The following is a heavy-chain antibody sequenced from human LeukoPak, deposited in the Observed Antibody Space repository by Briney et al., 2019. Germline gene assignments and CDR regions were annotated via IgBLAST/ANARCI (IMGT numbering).Heavy chain of an antibody. CDR3: ARGHTAVTRHFDF. CDR2: ISSGSSAI. V-gene: IGHV3-21*01. CDR1: GFTFTTYS. Sequence: PGGSLRLSCEVSGFTFTTYSMTWVPQAPGRGLERVSIISSGSSAIFSADALKGRFTISRDDAKNLLYLDMNSLRAEDTAVYYCARGHTAVTRHFDFWGQGTLVTVSS. J-gene: IGHJ4*02. D-gene: IGHD4-17*01.